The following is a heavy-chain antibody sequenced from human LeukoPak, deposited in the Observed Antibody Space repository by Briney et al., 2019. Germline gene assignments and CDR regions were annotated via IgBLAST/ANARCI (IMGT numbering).Heavy chain of an antibody. CDR2: ISSSGSTI. D-gene: IGHD1-7*01. J-gene: IGHJ4*02. CDR3: ARAELLSLDY. Sequence: GGSLRLSCAASGFTFSSYEMNWVRQAPGKGLEWVSYISSSGSTIYYADSMMGRFTISRDNSKNTLYLQMNSLRAEDTALYYCARAELLSLDYWGQGTLVTVSS. V-gene: IGHV3-48*03. CDR1: GFTFSSYE.